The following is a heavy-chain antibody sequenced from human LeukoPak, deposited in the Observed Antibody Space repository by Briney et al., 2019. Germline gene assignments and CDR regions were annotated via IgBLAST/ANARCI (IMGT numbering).Heavy chain of an antibody. D-gene: IGHD3-16*02. Sequence: GGSLRLSCTASGFTFGDYAMSWFRQAPGKGLEWVGFIRSKAYGGTTEYAASVKGRFTISRDDSKSIAYLQMNSLKTEDTAVYYCTRDRMITFGGVIANFDYWGQGTLVTASS. CDR2: IRSKAYGGTT. CDR1: GFTFGDYA. CDR3: TRDRMITFGGVIANFDY. V-gene: IGHV3-49*03. J-gene: IGHJ4*02.